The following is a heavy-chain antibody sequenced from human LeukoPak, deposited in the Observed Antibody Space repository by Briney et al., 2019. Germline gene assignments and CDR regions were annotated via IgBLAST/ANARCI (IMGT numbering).Heavy chain of an antibody. D-gene: IGHD3-10*01. Sequence: SETLSLTCTVSGYSISRGYYWGWIRQPPGKGLEWIGSIYQSGSTYYNPSLKSRVTISVDTSKNQFSLKLSSVTAADTAVYYCARRYYYGSGSYYKLYNWFDPWGQGTLVTVSS. V-gene: IGHV4-38-2*02. J-gene: IGHJ5*02. CDR3: ARRYYYGSGSYYKLYNWFDP. CDR1: GYSISRGYY. CDR2: IYQSGST.